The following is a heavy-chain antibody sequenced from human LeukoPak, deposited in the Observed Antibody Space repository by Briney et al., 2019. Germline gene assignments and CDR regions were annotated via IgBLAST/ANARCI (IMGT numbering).Heavy chain of an antibody. CDR3: ARDTISGRYWATRTNFDY. Sequence: GGSLRLSCAASGFTFGDYSMHWVRQAPGKGLEWVSLISGDGGSTYYADFVKGRFTISRDNSKNSLYLQMSSLRTEDTALYYCARDTISGRYWATRTNFDYWGQGTLVTVSS. CDR1: GFTFGDYS. J-gene: IGHJ4*02. D-gene: IGHD1-26*01. V-gene: IGHV3-43*02. CDR2: ISGDGGST.